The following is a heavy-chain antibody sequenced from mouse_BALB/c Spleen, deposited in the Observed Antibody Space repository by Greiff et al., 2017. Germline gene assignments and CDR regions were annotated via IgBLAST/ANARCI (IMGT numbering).Heavy chain of an antibody. CDR2: ISSGGSYT. D-gene: IGHD2-14*01. J-gene: IGHJ1*01. Sequence: EVHLVESGGDLVKPGGSLKLSCAASGFTFSSYGMSWVRQTPDKRLEWVATISSGGSYTYYPDSVKGRFTISRDNAKNTLYLQMSSLKSEDTAMYYCARGDRYDGGNFDGWGAGTTVTVSA. CDR3: ARGDRYDGGNFDG. V-gene: IGHV5-6*01. CDR1: GFTFSSYG.